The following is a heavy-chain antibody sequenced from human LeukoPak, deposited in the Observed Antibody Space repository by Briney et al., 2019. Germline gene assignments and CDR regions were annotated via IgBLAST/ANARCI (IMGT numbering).Heavy chain of an antibody. CDR2: ISHSGSA. V-gene: IGHV4-39*01. D-gene: IGHD3-16*01. Sequence: SETLSLTCTVSGGSISSGRHYWGWIRQPPEKGLEWIGRISHSGSAYHNPSLKSRVTISVDTSKNQLSLKLSSVTAADTAVYYCARLLYFGDYSDYWGQGTLVTVSS. CDR1: GGSISSGRHY. J-gene: IGHJ4*02. CDR3: ARLLYFGDYSDY.